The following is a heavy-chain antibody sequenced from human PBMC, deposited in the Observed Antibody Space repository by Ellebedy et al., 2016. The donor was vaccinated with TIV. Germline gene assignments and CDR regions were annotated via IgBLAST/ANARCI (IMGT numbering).Heavy chain of an antibody. CDR1: GFTVSSNY. Sequence: GESLKISCAASGFTVSSNYMSWVRQAPGKGLEWVSAISGSGGSTYYADSVKGRFTISRDNSKNTLYLQMNSLRAEDTAVYYCAKAYDYAWGSNRLLNACDIWGQGTMVTVSS. D-gene: IGHD3-16*02. CDR3: AKAYDYAWGSNRLLNACDI. J-gene: IGHJ3*02. CDR2: ISGSGGST. V-gene: IGHV3-23*01.